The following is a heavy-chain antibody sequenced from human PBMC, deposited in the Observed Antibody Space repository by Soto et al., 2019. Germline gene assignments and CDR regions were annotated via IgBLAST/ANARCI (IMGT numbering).Heavy chain of an antibody. V-gene: IGHV1-18*01. J-gene: IGHJ4*02. D-gene: IGHD3-10*01. CDR2: ISAYNGNT. CDR1: GYTFTSYG. Sequence: QVQLVQSGAEVKKPGASVKVSCKASGYTFTSYGISWVRQAPGQGLEWMGWISAYNGNTNYAQKLQGRVTMTTDPATSTAYMELRSLRSADTAVYYCARDRHGRGSWSYFDYWCQGTLVTVSS. CDR3: ARDRHGRGSWSYFDY.